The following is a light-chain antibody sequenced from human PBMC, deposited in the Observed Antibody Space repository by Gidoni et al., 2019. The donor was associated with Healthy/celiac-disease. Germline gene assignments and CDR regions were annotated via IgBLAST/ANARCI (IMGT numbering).Light chain of an antibody. CDR3: QQYNRYWT. CDR1: QSISSW. Sequence: DIQMTQSPSTLSASVGDRVTITCRASQSISSWLAWYQQKPGKAPKLLISKASSLESGIPSRCGGSGSGTEFTLTISSLQPDDFSTYYCQQYNRYWTFGQGTKVEIK. CDR2: KAS. J-gene: IGKJ1*01. V-gene: IGKV1-5*03.